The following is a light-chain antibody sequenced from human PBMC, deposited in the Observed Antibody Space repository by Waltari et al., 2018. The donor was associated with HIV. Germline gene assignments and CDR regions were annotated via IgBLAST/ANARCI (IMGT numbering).Light chain of an antibody. CDR2: WAS. V-gene: IGKV4-1*01. Sequence: DIVMTPSPDSLAVSLGARATLNCQSSHSVLYTSNSNNYLAWYQQKPGQPPKLLIYWASTRESGVPDRFSGSGSGTEFTLTISSLQAEDVAVYYCQQYYSTPITFGQGTRLEIK. CDR1: HSVLYTSNSNNY. CDR3: QQYYSTPIT. J-gene: IGKJ5*01.